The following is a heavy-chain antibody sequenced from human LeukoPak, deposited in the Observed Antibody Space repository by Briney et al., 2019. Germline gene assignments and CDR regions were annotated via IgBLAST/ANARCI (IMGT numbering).Heavy chain of an antibody. J-gene: IGHJ3*02. Sequence: ASVKVSCKASGGTFSSYAISWVRQAPGQGLDWMGGIIPMFGTENYAQKFQRRVTITTDQSTSTAYMELSSLRSEDTAVYYCARDGTTGTTVAFDIWGQGTMVTVSS. V-gene: IGHV1-69*05. CDR1: GGTFSSYA. CDR3: ARDGTTGTTVAFDI. CDR2: IIPMFGTE. D-gene: IGHD1-1*01.